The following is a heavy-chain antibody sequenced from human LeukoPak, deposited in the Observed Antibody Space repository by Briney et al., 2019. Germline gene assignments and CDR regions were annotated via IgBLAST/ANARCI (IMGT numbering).Heavy chain of an antibody. J-gene: IGHJ4*02. CDR1: GFTFSSYA. D-gene: IGHD3-10*01. CDR2: ISGSGADT. Sequence: GGSLRLSCAASGFTFSSYAMSWVRQAPGKGLEWVSAISGSGADTYYADSVRGRFTISRDNSKNALYLQMNSLRAEDTAVYYCAKYLGSESYYPPFDYWGQGTLVTVSS. CDR3: AKYLGSESYYPPFDY. V-gene: IGHV3-23*01.